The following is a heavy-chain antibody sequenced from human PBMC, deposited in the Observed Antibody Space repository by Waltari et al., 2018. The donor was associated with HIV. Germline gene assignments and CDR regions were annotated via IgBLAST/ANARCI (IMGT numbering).Heavy chain of an antibody. V-gene: IGHV4-31*03. Sequence: QVQLQESGPGLVKPSQTLSLICTVSGGSISSGHEFWSWIRQQPRNGLEWIGYVYYNGDPNYNPSLKGRVSISVGASKNHFSLKLSSVTAADTAVYFCAREQVTIFGVPDYSYGMDAWGQGTTVTVSS. CDR2: VYYNGDP. CDR3: AREQVTIFGVPDYSYGMDA. D-gene: IGHD3-3*01. J-gene: IGHJ6*02. CDR1: GGSISSGHEF.